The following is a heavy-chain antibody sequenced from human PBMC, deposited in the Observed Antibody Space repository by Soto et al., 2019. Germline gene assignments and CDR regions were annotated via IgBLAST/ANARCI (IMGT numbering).Heavy chain of an antibody. CDR2: IYYSGIT. CDR3: ARHGSN. J-gene: IGHJ4*02. Sequence: QLQLQESGPGLVKPSETLSLTCTVSGVSISNSSYYWGWIRRPPGKGLEWIGTIYYSGITYYNPSLKRRVTISVDTSKNQFSLKLTSVTGADTAVYYCARHGSNWGQGTLVTVSS. V-gene: IGHV4-39*01. CDR1: GVSISNSSYY.